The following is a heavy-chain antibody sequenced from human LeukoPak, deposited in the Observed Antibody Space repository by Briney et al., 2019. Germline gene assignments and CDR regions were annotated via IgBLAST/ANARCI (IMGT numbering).Heavy chain of an antibody. CDR3: ARSFGASQQYTSSWYYYYMDV. Sequence: ASVKVSCKASGYTFTTYYIHWVRQAPGQGLEWMGIINPSGGSTSYAQKFQGRVTMTRDMSTSRLYMELSSLRSEDTAAYYCARSFGASQQYTSSWYYYYMDVWGKGTTVTVSS. J-gene: IGHJ6*03. D-gene: IGHD6-13*01. CDR1: GYTFTTYY. V-gene: IGHV1-46*01. CDR2: INPSGGST.